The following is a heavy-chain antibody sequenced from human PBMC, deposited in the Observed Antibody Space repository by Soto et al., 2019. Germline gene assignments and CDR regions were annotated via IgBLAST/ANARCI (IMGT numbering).Heavy chain of an antibody. CDR3: ARDIDWYSNSSGFDN. Sequence: GGSLRLSCAASGFTFSSYGMHWVRQAPGKGLEWVAVIWYDGSNKHYADPVKGRFTISRDNSKNTLSLQTNSLRAEDTAIYYCARDIDWYSNSSGFDNWGQGTLVTVSS. CDR2: IWYDGSNK. V-gene: IGHV3-33*01. J-gene: IGHJ4*02. CDR1: GFTFSSYG. D-gene: IGHD1-26*01.